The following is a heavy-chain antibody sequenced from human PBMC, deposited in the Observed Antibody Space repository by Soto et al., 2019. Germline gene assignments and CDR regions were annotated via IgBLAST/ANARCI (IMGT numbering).Heavy chain of an antibody. J-gene: IGHJ4*02. CDR3: ASLSITGTTGDDY. D-gene: IGHD1-7*01. Sequence: SETLSLTCTVSGGSISSYYWSWIRQPPGKGLEWIGYIYYSGSTNYNPSLKSRVTISVDTSKNQFSLKLSSVTAADTAVYYCASLSITGTTGDDYWGQGTLVTIS. V-gene: IGHV4-59*08. CDR1: GGSISSYY. CDR2: IYYSGST.